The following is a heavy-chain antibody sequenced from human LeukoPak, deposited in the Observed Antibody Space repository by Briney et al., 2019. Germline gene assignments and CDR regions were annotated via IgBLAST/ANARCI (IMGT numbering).Heavy chain of an antibody. J-gene: IGHJ6*02. V-gene: IGHV1-18*01. Sequence: ASVKVSCKASGYTFTSYGISWVRQAPGQGLEWMGWISAYNGNTNYAQKLQGRVTMTTDTSTSTAYMELRSLRSDDTAVYYCARIAAAHYYYYGMDVWGQETTVTVSS. CDR1: GYTFTSYG. CDR2: ISAYNGNT. CDR3: ARIAAAHYYYYGMDV. D-gene: IGHD6-13*01.